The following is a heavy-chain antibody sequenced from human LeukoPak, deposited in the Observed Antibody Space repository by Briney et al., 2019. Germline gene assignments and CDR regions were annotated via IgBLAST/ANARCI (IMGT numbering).Heavy chain of an antibody. D-gene: IGHD4-11*01. J-gene: IGHJ3*02. Sequence: GGSLRLSCTASGFTFSSYSMNWVRQAPGKGLEWVSSISSSSSYIYYADSVKGRFTISRDNAKNSLYLQMNSLRAEDTAVYYCARDNSRDDAFDIWGQGTMVTVSS. CDR1: GFTFSSYS. V-gene: IGHV3-21*01. CDR3: ARDNSRDDAFDI. CDR2: ISSSSSYI.